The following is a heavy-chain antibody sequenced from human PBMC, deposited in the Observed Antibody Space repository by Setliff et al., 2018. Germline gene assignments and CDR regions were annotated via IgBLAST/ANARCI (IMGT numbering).Heavy chain of an antibody. V-gene: IGHV1-3*01. Sequence: ASVKVSCKASGYTFTSHAMHWVRQAPGQRLEWMGWINAGNGNTKYSQKFQGRVTITRDTSASTAYMELSSLRSEDTAVYYCARGGYSRGPPVYYFDYWGQGTLVTVSS. J-gene: IGHJ4*02. D-gene: IGHD5-12*01. CDR2: INAGNGNT. CDR1: GYTFTSHA. CDR3: ARGGYSRGPPVYYFDY.